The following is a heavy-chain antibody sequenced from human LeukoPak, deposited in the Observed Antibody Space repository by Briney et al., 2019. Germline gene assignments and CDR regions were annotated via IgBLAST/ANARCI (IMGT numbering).Heavy chain of an antibody. D-gene: IGHD5-18*01. V-gene: IGHV4-59*01. Sequence: TSETLSLTCTVSGGFISSYYWSWIRQPPGKGLEWIGFISYSGSTYYNPSLKSRVTISVDTSKNQFSLNLRSVTAADTAVYYCARDRYSYGFWGQGILVTVSS. CDR1: GGFISSYY. CDR2: ISYSGST. CDR3: ARDRYSYGF. J-gene: IGHJ4*02.